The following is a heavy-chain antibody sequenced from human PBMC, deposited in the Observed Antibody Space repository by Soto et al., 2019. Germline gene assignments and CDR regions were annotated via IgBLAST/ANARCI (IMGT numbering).Heavy chain of an antibody. CDR2: IIPISGTA. CDR1: GGTFSSYA. V-gene: IGHV1-69*01. D-gene: IGHD2-2*01. J-gene: IGHJ6*02. Sequence: QVQLVQSGAEVKKPGSSVKVSCKASGGTFSSYAISWVRQAPGQGLEWMGGIIPISGTANYAQKFQGRVTITADESTSTAYMELSRLRSEETAVYYCARSQGSSTSLAIYYYYYYGMDVWGQGTTVTVSS. CDR3: ARSQGSSTSLAIYYYYYYGMDV.